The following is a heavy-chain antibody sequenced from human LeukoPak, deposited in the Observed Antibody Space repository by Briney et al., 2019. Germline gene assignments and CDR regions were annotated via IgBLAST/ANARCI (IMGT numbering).Heavy chain of an antibody. CDR2: VYYSGNT. CDR3: ARVMAARREDLNWFDP. J-gene: IGHJ5*02. D-gene: IGHD6-6*01. V-gene: IGHV4-39*07. Sequence: PSETLSLTCTVSGGSISSSGSYWGWIRQPPGKGLEWIGSVYYSGNTYNPSLKSRVTISVDTSKNQFSLNLTSVNAADTAIYYCARVMAARREDLNWFDPWGQETLVTVSS. CDR1: GGSISSSGSY.